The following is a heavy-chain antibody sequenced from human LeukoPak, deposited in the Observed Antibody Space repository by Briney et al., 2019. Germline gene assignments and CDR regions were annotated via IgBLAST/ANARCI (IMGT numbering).Heavy chain of an antibody. CDR3: AKRSSQVVEPTAWRVYDL. CDR1: GGSISTTN. V-gene: IGHV3-23*01. Sequence: ETLSLTCGVSGGSISTTNWWSWVRQAPGKGLEWVSVISFNGDKTHYADSVKGRFTISRDNSKNTLYLQMYSLRADDTAVYYCAKRSSQVVEPTAWRVYDLWGQGTLVIVSS. J-gene: IGHJ5*02. D-gene: IGHD2-8*01. CDR2: ISFNGDKT.